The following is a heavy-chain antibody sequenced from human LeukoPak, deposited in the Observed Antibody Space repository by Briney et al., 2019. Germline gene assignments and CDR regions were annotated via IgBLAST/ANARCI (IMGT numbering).Heavy chain of an antibody. CDR2: IIPIFCTA. V-gene: IGHV1-69*06. CDR1: VYTFTIYY. D-gene: IGHD3-10*01. CDR3: ARGPGDYYYYYMHV. Sequence: SVSVSFTSSVYTFTIYYMHWVRQAPGQGRGWMGRIIPIFCTANHPQQSQGRVTIPADKSTSPAYMQLSSLRSEDTALYYCARGPGDYYYYYMHVWGKGTTLTVSS. J-gene: IGHJ6*03.